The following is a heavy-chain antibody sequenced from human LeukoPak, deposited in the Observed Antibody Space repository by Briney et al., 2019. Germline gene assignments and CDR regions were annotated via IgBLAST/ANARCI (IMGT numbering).Heavy chain of an antibody. CDR1: GYTFTSYY. D-gene: IGHD5-12*01. Sequence: GASVKVSFTASGYTFTSYYMHWVRQAPGQGLEWMGIINPSGGSTSYAQKFQGRVTMTRDMSTSTVYMELSSLRSEDTAVYYCARGEKGDIVATIDWGQGTLVTVSS. J-gene: IGHJ4*02. CDR2: INPSGGST. CDR3: ARGEKGDIVATID. V-gene: IGHV1-46*01.